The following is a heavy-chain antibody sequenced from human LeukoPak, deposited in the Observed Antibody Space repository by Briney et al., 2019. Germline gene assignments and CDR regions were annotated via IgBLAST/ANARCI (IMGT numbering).Heavy chain of an antibody. V-gene: IGHV4-61*02. J-gene: IGHJ5*02. D-gene: IGHD3-10*01. CDR3: AREGLNMVRGVIPKEAWGWFDP. CDR2: IYSSGST. Sequence: SETLSLTCTVSGGSISSGSYYWNWIRQPAGKGLEWIGRIYSSGSTNYNPSLKSRVTISVDTSKNQFSLKLSSVTAADTAVYYCAREGLNMVRGVIPKEAWGWFDPWGQGTLVTVSS. CDR1: GGSISSGSYY.